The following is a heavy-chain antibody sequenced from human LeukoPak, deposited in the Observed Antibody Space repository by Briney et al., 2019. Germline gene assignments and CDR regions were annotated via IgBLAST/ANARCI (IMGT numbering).Heavy chain of an antibody. CDR2: INHSGST. J-gene: IGHJ3*02. CDR1: GGSFSGYY. Sequence: SETQSLTCAVYGGSFSGYYWSWIRQPPGKGLEWIGEINHSGSTNYNPSLKSRVTISVDTSKNQFSLKLSSVTAADTAVYYCASQPRDSSSWYGRDDAFDIWGQGAMVTVSS. V-gene: IGHV4-34*01. D-gene: IGHD6-13*01. CDR3: ASQPRDSSSWYGRDDAFDI.